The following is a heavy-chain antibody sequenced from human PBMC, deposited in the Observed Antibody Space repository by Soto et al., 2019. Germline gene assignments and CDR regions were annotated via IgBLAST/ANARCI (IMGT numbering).Heavy chain of an antibody. CDR1: GYSIGSGYY. Sequence: SETLSLTCAVSGYSIGSGYYWAWIRQSPGKGLEWIGSIYHAGSVYYNPSLNGRVALSMDTSKNHFSLKLTSVTAADTTVYYCASTFDYYGMDVWGQGTTVTVSS. CDR3: ASTFDYYGMDV. CDR2: IYHAGSV. V-gene: IGHV4-38-2*01. J-gene: IGHJ6*02. D-gene: IGHD3-3*02.